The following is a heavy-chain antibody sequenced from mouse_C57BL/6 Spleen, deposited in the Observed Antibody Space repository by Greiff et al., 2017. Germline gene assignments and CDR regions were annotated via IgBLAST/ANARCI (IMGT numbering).Heavy chain of an antibody. CDR2: INPNNGGT. CDR3: ARGRNYGYFDV. V-gene: IGHV1-18*01. Sequence: EVKLVESGPELVKPGASVKIPCKASGYTFTDYNMDWVKQSHGKSLEWIGDINPNNGGTIYNQKFKGKATLTVDKSSSTAYMELRSLTSEDTAVYYCARGRNYGYFDVWGTGTTVTVSS. J-gene: IGHJ1*03. CDR1: GYTFTDYN.